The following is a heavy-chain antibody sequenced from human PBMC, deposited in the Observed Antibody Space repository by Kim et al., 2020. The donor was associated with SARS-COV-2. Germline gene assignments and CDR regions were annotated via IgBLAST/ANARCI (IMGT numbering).Heavy chain of an antibody. D-gene: IGHD6-19*01. Sequence: GGSLRLSCAASGFTFSSVWMNWLRQAPGKGLEWVATIKEDGSDKYYVDSVKGRFTISKDNAKNSLYLQMNSLRAEDTAVYYCARRGGWTCDYWGQGTLVT. CDR1: GFTFSSVW. CDR2: IKEDGSDK. CDR3: ARRGGWTCDY. V-gene: IGHV3-7*01. J-gene: IGHJ4*02.